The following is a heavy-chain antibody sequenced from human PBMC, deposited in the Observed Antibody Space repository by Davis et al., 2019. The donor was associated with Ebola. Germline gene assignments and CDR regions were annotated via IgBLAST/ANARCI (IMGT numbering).Heavy chain of an antibody. J-gene: IGHJ3*02. CDR1: GYSISSGYY. D-gene: IGHD4-23*01. Sequence: PSETLSLTCAVSGYSISSGYYWGWIRQPPGKGLEWIGYIYHSGSTYYNPSLKSRVTISVDRSKNQFSLKLSSVTAADTAVYYCAREGGPGTVVTPDAFDIWGQGTMVTVSS. CDR3: AREGGPGTVVTPDAFDI. V-gene: IGHV4-38-2*02. CDR2: IYHSGST.